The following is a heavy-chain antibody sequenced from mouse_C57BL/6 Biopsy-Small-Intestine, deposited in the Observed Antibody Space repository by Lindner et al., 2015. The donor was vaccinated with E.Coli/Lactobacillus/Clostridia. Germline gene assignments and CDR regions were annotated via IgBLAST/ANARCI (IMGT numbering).Heavy chain of an antibody. V-gene: IGHV1-54*01. CDR3: ASWGNFDY. CDR2: INPGSGGT. J-gene: IGHJ2*02. CDR1: GYAFSNFL. Sequence: VQLQESGAELVRPGTSVKVSRKASGYAFSNFLIEWVKLRPGQGLEWVGVINPGSGGTDYNEKFKGKATLTADKSSSTAFMQLSSLTSEDSAVYFCASWGNFDYWGQGTSLTVSS.